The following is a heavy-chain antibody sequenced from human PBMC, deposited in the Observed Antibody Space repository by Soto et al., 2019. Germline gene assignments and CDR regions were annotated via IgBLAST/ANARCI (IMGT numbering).Heavy chain of an antibody. Sequence: QVQLVESGGGVVQPGRSLRLSCAASGFTFSSYAMHWVRQAPGKGLEWVAVISYDGSNKYYADSVKGRFTISRDISKNTLYLQMNSLRAEDTAVYYCARGGSGRRDGYRDAFDIWGQGTMVTVSS. J-gene: IGHJ3*02. D-gene: IGHD3-10*01. CDR3: ARGGSGRRDGYRDAFDI. V-gene: IGHV3-30-3*01. CDR1: GFTFSSYA. CDR2: ISYDGSNK.